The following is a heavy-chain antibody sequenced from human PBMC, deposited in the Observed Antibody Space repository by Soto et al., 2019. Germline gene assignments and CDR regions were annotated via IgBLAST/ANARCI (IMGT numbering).Heavy chain of an antibody. J-gene: IGHJ2*01. CDR1: GGSISNYY. V-gene: IGHV4-4*07. Sequence: SETLSLTCTVSGGSISNYYWSWIRQPAGKGLEWIGRIYSSGSTHYHPSLRSRVTMSVDTSKNHFSLKLTSVTAADTAVYYCSRESDSTGYYSTDYWYFDLWGRGTLVTVSS. CDR3: SRESDSTGYYSTDYWYFDL. CDR2: IYSSGST. D-gene: IGHD3-22*01.